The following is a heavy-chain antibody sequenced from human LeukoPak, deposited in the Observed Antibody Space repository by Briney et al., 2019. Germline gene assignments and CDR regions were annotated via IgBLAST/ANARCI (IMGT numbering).Heavy chain of an antibody. CDR1: GFTFSSYA. Sequence: GGSLRLSCAASGFTFSSYAMSWVRQAPGKGLEWVSAISGSDGSTYYADSVKGRFTISRENSKNTLYLQLNSLRAEDTAVYYCAKTILAAMVADYFDSWGQGTLVTVSS. CDR3: AKTILAAMVADYFDS. CDR2: ISGSDGST. J-gene: IGHJ4*02. D-gene: IGHD2-2*01. V-gene: IGHV3-23*01.